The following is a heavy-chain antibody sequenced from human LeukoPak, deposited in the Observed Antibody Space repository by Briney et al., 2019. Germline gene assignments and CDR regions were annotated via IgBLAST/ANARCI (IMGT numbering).Heavy chain of an antibody. J-gene: IGHJ6*03. CDR3: ARHGGDSSSWKGGYYYYYYYMDV. Sequence: GESLEISCKGSGYSFTSYWIGWVRQMPGKGLEWMGIIYPGDSDTRYSPSFQGQVTISADKSISTAYLQWSSLKASDTAMYYCARHGGDSSSWKGGYYYYYYYMDVWGKGTTVTVSS. CDR1: GYSFTSYW. V-gene: IGHV5-51*01. D-gene: IGHD6-13*01. CDR2: IYPGDSDT.